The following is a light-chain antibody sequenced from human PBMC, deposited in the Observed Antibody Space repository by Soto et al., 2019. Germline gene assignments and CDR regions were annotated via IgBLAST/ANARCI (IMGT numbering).Light chain of an antibody. V-gene: IGLV1-40*01. CDR2: ADY. CDR1: SSNIGAGYD. CDR3: QSYDNNVSGWV. J-gene: IGLJ3*02. Sequence: QSVLTQPPSVSGAPGQRVTISCTGSSSNIGAGYDVHWYQQLPGTVPKLLIYADYERPSGVPDRFSGSKSGASAALVITGLRADDEADYYCQSYDNNVSGWVFGGGTKLTVL.